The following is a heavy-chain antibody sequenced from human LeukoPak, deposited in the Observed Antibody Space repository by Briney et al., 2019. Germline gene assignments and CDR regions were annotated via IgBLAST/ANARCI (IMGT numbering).Heavy chain of an antibody. CDR2: ISGSGDNT. Sequence: GGSLRLSCAASGFTFSSCAMNWVRQAPGKGLEWVSIISGSGDNTYYTDSVKGRFTISRDNAKNSLYLQLNNLRAEDTAVYYCTLIPYSNCPYYFDYWGQGTLVTVSS. CDR3: TLIPYSNCPYYFDY. J-gene: IGHJ4*02. CDR1: GFTFSSCA. D-gene: IGHD4-11*01. V-gene: IGHV3-23*01.